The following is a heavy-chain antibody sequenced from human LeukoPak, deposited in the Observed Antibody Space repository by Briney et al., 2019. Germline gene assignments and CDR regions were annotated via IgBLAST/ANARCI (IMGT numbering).Heavy chain of an antibody. CDR1: DYSISSGYY. V-gene: IGHV4-38-2*01. Sequence: PSETLSLTCVVSDYSISSGYYWGWIRQPPGKGLEWIGSIYYSGSTDYNPSLKSRVTISVDTSKKQFSLKLSSVTAADTAVYYCARNESSGYFDYWGQGTLVTVSS. J-gene: IGHJ4*02. CDR3: ARNESSGYFDY. CDR2: IYYSGST. D-gene: IGHD3-22*01.